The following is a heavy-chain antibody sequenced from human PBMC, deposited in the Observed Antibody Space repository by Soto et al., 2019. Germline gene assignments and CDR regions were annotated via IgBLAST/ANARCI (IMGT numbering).Heavy chain of an antibody. Sequence: GGSLRLSCAASGFTFSSYWMHWVRQAPGKGLVWVSRINSDGSSTSYADSVKGRFTISRDNAKNTLYLQMNSLRAEDTAVYYCARATFQQQLVPEIYYYYYMDVWGKGTTVTVSS. CDR2: INSDGSST. CDR3: ARATFQQQLVPEIYYYYYMDV. D-gene: IGHD6-13*01. V-gene: IGHV3-74*01. J-gene: IGHJ6*03. CDR1: GFTFSSYW.